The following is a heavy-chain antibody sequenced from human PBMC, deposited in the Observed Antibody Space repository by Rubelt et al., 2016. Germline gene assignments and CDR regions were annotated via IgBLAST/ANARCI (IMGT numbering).Heavy chain of an antibody. V-gene: IGHV3-48*01. Sequence: EVQLVESGGGLVQPGGSLRLSCAASGFIFTTYSMDWVRQAPGKGLEWVAYIGSGSARIYYADSVKGRFTVSRDNATTSLFLQMNSLRAEDTAVYYCAVGWESLNNWGQGTLVTVSS. CDR1: GFIFTTYS. J-gene: IGHJ4*02. CDR3: AVGWESLNN. D-gene: IGHD1-26*01. CDR2: IGSGSARI.